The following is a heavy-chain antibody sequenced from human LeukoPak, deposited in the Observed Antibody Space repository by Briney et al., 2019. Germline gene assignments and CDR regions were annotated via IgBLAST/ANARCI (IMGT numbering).Heavy chain of an antibody. J-gene: IGHJ6*02. CDR1: GYTFSDYW. CDR2: VYPGDSDT. CDR3: ARLRFGEYDYYYGMDV. D-gene: IGHD3-10*01. V-gene: IGHV5-51*01. Sequence: GESLKISCKASGYTFSDYWIGWVRQMPGQGLEWMGIVYPGDSDTRYSPSFQGQVTISADKSISTAYLQWSSLKASDTAMYYCARLRFGEYDYYYGMDVWGQGTTVTVSS.